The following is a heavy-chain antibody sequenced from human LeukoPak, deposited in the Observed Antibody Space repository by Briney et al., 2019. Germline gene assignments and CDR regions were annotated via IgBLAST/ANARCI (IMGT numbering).Heavy chain of an antibody. CDR3: ARVEWAYYYDSSLLRPTDY. CDR1: GGTFSSYA. V-gene: IGHV1-69*05. J-gene: IGHJ4*02. D-gene: IGHD3-22*01. Sequence: ASVKVSCKASGGTFSSYAISWVRQAPGQGLEWMGGIIPIFGTANYAQKLQGRVTMTTDTSTSTAYMELRSLRSDDTAVYYCARVEWAYYYDSSLLRPTDYWGQGTLVTVSS. CDR2: IIPIFGTA.